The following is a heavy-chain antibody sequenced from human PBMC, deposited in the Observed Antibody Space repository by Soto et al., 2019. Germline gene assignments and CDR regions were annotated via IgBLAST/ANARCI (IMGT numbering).Heavy chain of an antibody. V-gene: IGHV3-23*01. CDR1: GFSFSNYG. J-gene: IGHJ1*01. Sequence: EVHLLESGGGFLQPGGSLRLSCTGSGFSFSNYGMSWVRQAPGKGLEWVSGISETQRGSYYADSVKGRFTISRDNSENTLYLQMNSLRAEDSAVYYSAKMPPHPDIWGPYRHRIYFDTWGQGTLVAVSS. CDR2: ISETQRGS. D-gene: IGHD3-16*02. CDR3: AKMPPHPDIWGPYRHRIYFDT.